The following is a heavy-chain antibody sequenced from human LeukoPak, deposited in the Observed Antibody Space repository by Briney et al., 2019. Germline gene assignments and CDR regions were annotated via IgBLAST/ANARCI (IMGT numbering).Heavy chain of an antibody. D-gene: IGHD6-13*01. Sequence: GGSLRLSCAASRFTFSSYGMHWVRQAPGKGLEWVSAISGSGGSTYYADSVKGRFTISRDNSKNTLYLQMNSLRAEDTAVYYCAKNSSSWYYFDSWGQGTLVTVSS. CDR3: AKNSSSWYYFDS. J-gene: IGHJ4*02. CDR1: RFTFSSYG. V-gene: IGHV3-23*01. CDR2: ISGSGGST.